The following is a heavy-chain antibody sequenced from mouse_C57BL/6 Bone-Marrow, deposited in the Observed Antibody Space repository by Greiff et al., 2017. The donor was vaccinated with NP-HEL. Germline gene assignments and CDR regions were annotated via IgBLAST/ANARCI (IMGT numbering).Heavy chain of an antibody. CDR3: ARNVVWLLLGMDY. CDR2: IWTGGGT. Sequence: VKLVESGPGLVAPSQSLSITCTVSGFSLTSYAISWVRQPPGKGLEWLGVIWTGGGTNYNSALKSRLSISKDNSKSHVFLKMNSLQTDDTARYYCARNVVWLLLGMDYWGQGTSVTVSS. CDR1: GFSLTSYA. J-gene: IGHJ4*01. V-gene: IGHV2-9-1*01. D-gene: IGHD2-3*01.